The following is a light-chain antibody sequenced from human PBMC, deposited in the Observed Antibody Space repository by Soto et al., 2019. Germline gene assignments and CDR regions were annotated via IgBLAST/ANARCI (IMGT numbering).Light chain of an antibody. V-gene: IGLV2-14*01. J-gene: IGLJ1*01. CDR3: SSYTRSSTLYV. CDR1: SSDVGDYNY. Sequence: QSALTQPASVSGSPGQSITISCTGTSSDVGDYNYVSWYQQHPGKAPKLMIYDVNNRPSGVSNRFSGSKSGNTASLTISGLQAEDEADYYCSSYTRSSTLYVFGTGTKVTVL. CDR2: DVN.